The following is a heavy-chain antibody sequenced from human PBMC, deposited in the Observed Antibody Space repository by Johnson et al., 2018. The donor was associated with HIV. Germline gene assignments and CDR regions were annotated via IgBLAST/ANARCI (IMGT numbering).Heavy chain of an antibody. CDR2: IYSGGST. CDR1: GFTVSSNY. D-gene: IGHD1-26*01. CDR3: ARERWSGELPVAFDI. V-gene: IGHV3-66*01. J-gene: IGHJ3*02. Sequence: EQLVVSGGGLVQPGGSLRLSCAASGFTVSSNYMSWVRQAPGKGLEWVSVIYSGGSTYYADSVKGRFTISRDNSKNTLYLQMNSLRAEDTAVYYCARERWSGELPVAFDIWGQGTMVTVSS.